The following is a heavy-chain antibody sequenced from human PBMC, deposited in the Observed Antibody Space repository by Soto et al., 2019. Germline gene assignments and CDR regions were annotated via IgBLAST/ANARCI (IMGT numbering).Heavy chain of an antibody. J-gene: IGHJ4*02. V-gene: IGHV1-18*01. CDR3: ARVAGYGSGSRHFDS. D-gene: IGHD3-10*01. CDR2: SVATSGNT. CDR1: TYTLSTFG. Sequence: QVQLVQSAAEVAEPGASVKLSCKASTYTLSTFGLSWVRQAPGQGLEWMGWSVATSGNTIYAQNFQGRVTVTTDSSTNTGYLELRSLTSDDTALYYCARVAGYGSGSRHFDSWGQGTLVTVSS.